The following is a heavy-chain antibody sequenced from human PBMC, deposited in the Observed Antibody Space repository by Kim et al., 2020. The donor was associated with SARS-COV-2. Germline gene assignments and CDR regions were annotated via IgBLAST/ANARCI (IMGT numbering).Heavy chain of an antibody. J-gene: IGHJ6*02. D-gene: IGHD3-3*01. CDR3: ATVNSSRKNYDFWSGYYFGFYYGMDV. CDR1: GYTLTELS. V-gene: IGHV1-24*01. Sequence: ASVKVSCKVSGYTLTELSMHWVRQAPGKGLEWMGGFDPEDGETIYAQKFQGRVTMTEDTSTDTAYMELSSLRSEDTAVYYCATVNSSRKNYDFWSGYYFGFYYGMDVWGQGTTVTVSS. CDR2: FDPEDGET.